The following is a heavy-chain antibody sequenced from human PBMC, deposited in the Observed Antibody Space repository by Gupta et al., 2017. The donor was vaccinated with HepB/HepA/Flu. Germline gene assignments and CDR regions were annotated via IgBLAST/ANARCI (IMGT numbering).Heavy chain of an antibody. J-gene: IGHJ3*02. D-gene: IGHD3-22*01. CDR3: ANAYYDSSGYSTNHDAFDI. CDR1: GFTFSSYG. Sequence: QVQLVESGGGVVQPGRSLRLSCAASGFTFSSYGMHWVRQAPGKGLEWVAVISYDGSNKYYADSVKGRFTISRDNSKNTLYLQMNSLRAEDTAVYYCANAYYDSSGYSTNHDAFDIWGQGTMVTVSS. V-gene: IGHV3-30*18. CDR2: ISYDGSNK.